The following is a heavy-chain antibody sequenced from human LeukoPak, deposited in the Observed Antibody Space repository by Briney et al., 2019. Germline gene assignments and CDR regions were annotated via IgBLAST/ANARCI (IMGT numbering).Heavy chain of an antibody. J-gene: IGHJ2*01. CDR2: ISYDGSNK. CDR3: ARDLNYYDSSGYPWYFDL. Sequence: PGGSLRLSCAASGFTFSSYAMHWVRQAPGKGLEWVAVISYDGSNKYYADSVKGRFTISRDNSKNTLYLQMNSLRAEDTAVYYCARDLNYYDSSGYPWYFDLWGRGTLVTVSS. V-gene: IGHV3-30-3*01. CDR1: GFTFSSYA. D-gene: IGHD3-22*01.